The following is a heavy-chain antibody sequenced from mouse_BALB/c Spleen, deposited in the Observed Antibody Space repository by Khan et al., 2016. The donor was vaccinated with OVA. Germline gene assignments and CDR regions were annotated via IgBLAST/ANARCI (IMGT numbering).Heavy chain of an antibody. V-gene: IGHV1S41*01. J-gene: IGHJ4*01. D-gene: IGHD2-3*01. CDR3: ARANYDGSSLYALDS. Sequence: DLVKPGASVKLSCKASGYTFTSYWINWIKQRPGQGLEWIGRIAPGSGSSSYNEMFKGTTLLTVDTSSTTAYIQFSSLSSEEAADYVSARANYDGSSLYALDSWGPETSVTVSS. CDR2: IAPGSGSS. CDR1: GYTFTSYW.